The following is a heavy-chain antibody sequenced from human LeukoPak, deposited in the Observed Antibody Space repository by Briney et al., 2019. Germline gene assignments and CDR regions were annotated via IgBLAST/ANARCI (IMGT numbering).Heavy chain of an antibody. J-gene: IGHJ4*02. CDR3: ARTLDGWFGESTTHYYFDY. CDR2: ISYDGSNK. V-gene: IGHV3-30-3*01. CDR1: GFTFSSYA. Sequence: GGSLRLSCAASGFTFSSYAMHWVRQAPGKGLEWVAVISYDGSNKYYADSVKGRFTISRDNSKNTLYLQMNSLRAEDTAVYYCARTLDGWFGESTTHYYFDYWGQGTLVTVSS. D-gene: IGHD3-10*01.